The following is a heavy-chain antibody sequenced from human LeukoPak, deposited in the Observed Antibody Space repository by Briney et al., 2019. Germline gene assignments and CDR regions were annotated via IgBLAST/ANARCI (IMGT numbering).Heavy chain of an antibody. CDR1: GXTFTNAW. V-gene: IGHV3-15*01. CDR3: ATEYYGSYNF. Sequence: GGSLRLSCAASGXTFTNAWMSWVRQAPGKGVEWVGHVKSNTVGGTTDYAAPVKGRFTISRDDSKNTLYLQMNSLKTEDTALYYCATEYYGSYNFWGQGALVTVSS. CDR2: VKSNTVGGTT. J-gene: IGHJ4*02. D-gene: IGHD1-26*01.